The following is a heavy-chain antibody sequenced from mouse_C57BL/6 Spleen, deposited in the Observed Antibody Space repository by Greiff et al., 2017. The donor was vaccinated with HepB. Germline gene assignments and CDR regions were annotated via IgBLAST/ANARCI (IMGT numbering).Heavy chain of an antibody. V-gene: IGHV1-64*01. CDR2: IHPNSGST. CDR3: ARDTTVGYFDV. Sequence: VQLQQPGAELVKPGASVKLSCKASGYTFTSYWMHWVKQRPGQGLEWIGMIHPNSGSTNYNEKFKSKATLTVDKSSSTAYMQLSSLTSEDSAVYYCARDTTVGYFDVWGTVTTVTVSS. CDR1: GYTFTSYW. D-gene: IGHD1-1*01. J-gene: IGHJ1*03.